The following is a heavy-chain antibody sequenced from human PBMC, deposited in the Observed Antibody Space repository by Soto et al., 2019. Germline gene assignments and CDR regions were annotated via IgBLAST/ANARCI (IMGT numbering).Heavy chain of an antibody. CDR2: INTGGILS. CDR3: ATGGIYYET. V-gene: IGHV3-11*01. CDR1: GFAFRHDY. D-gene: IGHD1-26*01. Sequence: GGSLRLSCTVAGFAFRHDYLTWIRQAPGKGLEWLSYINTGGILSFYADSVKGRFTISTDIAKKSLYLQMDSLRADDTGVYYCATGGIYYETWGQGTLVTVSS. J-gene: IGHJ5*02.